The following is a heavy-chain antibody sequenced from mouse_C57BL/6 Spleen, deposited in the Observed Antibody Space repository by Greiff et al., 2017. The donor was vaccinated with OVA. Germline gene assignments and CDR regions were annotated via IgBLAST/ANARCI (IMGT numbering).Heavy chain of an antibody. CDR1: GYAFRSYW. Sequence: VQLQESGAELVKPGASVKISCKASGYAFRSYWMNWVKQRPGKGLEWIGQIYPGDGDTNYNGKFKGKATLTADNSSSTAYMQLSSLTSEDSAVYFCARKDYDVFFDYWGQGTTLTVSS. V-gene: IGHV1-80*01. D-gene: IGHD2-4*01. CDR2: IYPGDGDT. CDR3: ARKDYDVFFDY. J-gene: IGHJ2*01.